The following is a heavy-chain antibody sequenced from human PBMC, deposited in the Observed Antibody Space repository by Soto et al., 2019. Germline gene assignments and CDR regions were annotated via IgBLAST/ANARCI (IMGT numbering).Heavy chain of an antibody. CDR2: IKSKTDGGTT. CDR1: GFTFSNTW. D-gene: IGHD3-10*01. V-gene: IGHV3-15*07. Sequence: PGGSLRLSCAASGFTFSNTWMKWVRQAPGKGLEWVGRIKSKTDGGTTDYAAPVKGRFTISRDDSKNTLYLQMNSLKTEDTAVYYCTTHHYYGSGSYYPYYYYGMDVWGQGTTVTVSS. CDR3: TTHHYYGSGSYYPYYYYGMDV. J-gene: IGHJ6*02.